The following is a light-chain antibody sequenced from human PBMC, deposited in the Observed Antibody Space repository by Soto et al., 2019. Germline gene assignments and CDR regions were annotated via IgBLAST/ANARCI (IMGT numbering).Light chain of an antibody. J-gene: IGKJ4*01. Sequence: DIPLTQSPSFLSASVGDRVTITCRASQGISSYLAWYQQKSGKAPKLLIYAASTLQSGVPSSFSGSGSGTEFTLTISSLQPEDFATYYCQQLNSFPLTFGGGTKVEIK. CDR3: QQLNSFPLT. CDR2: AAS. V-gene: IGKV1-9*01. CDR1: QGISSY.